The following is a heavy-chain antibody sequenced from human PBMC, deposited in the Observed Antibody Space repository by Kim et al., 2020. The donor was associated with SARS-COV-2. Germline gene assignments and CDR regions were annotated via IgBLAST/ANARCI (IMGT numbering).Heavy chain of an antibody. D-gene: IGHD6-19*01. Sequence: RYSPSFQGQVTISADKSISTAYLQWSSLKASDTAMYYCARHDSSGWIDYWGQGTLVTVSS. J-gene: IGHJ4*02. V-gene: IGHV5-51*01. CDR3: ARHDSSGWIDY.